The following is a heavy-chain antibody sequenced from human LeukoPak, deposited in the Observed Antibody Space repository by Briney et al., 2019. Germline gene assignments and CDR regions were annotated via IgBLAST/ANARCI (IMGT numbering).Heavy chain of an antibody. D-gene: IGHD6-13*01. CDR3: ARRRAVAGTYYFDY. CDR1: GYTFTSYW. Sequence: GESLKISCKGSGYTFTSYWIGWVRPMPGKGLEWMGIIYPGDSQTRNSPSFQGQVTISVDKSISTAYLQWSSLKASDTAMYYCARRRAVAGTYYFDYWGQGTLVTVSS. CDR2: IYPGDSQT. J-gene: IGHJ4*02. V-gene: IGHV5-51*01.